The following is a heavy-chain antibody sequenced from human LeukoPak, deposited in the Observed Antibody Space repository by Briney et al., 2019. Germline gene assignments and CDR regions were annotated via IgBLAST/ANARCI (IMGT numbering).Heavy chain of an antibody. CDR3: ARGTRISRYCSSTSCLYYFDY. Sequence: GASVKVSCKASGYTFTSYDINWVRQATGQGLEWMGWMNPNSGNTGYAQKFQGRVTITRNTSISTAYMELSSLRSEDTAVYYCARGTRISRYCSSTSCLYYFDYWGQGTLVTVSS. CDR1: GYTFTSYD. D-gene: IGHD2-2*01. J-gene: IGHJ4*02. CDR2: MNPNSGNT. V-gene: IGHV1-8*03.